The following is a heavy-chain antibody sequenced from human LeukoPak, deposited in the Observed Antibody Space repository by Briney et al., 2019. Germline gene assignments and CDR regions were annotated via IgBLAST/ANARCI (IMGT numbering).Heavy chain of an antibody. Sequence: SETLSLTCAVSGGSISSYYWSWIRQPPGKGLEWIGYIYYSGSTYYNPSLKSRVTISVDTSKNQFSLKLSSVTAADTAVYYCARFASRLWFGELAYDYWGQGTLVTVSS. CDR3: ARFASRLWFGELAYDY. CDR1: GGSISSYY. V-gene: IGHV4-59*12. J-gene: IGHJ4*02. CDR2: IYYSGST. D-gene: IGHD3-10*01.